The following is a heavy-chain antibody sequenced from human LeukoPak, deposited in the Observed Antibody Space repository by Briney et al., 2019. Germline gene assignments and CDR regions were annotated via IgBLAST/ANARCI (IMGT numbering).Heavy chain of an antibody. V-gene: IGHV3-49*04. Sequence: GGSLRLSCAASGFTFSSYSMNWVRQAPGKGLEWVGFIRSKAYGGTTEYAASVKGRSTISRDDSKIIAYLQMNSLKTEDTAVYYCTSCSSISCYTFDFDYWGQGTLVTVS. CDR2: IRSKAYGGTT. D-gene: IGHD2-2*02. J-gene: IGHJ4*02. CDR1: GFTFSSYS. CDR3: TSCSSISCYTFDFDY.